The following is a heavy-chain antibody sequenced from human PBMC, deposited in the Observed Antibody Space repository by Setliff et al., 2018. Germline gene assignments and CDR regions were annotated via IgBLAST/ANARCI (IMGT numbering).Heavy chain of an antibody. D-gene: IGHD3-3*01. CDR1: GDSISSRRNY. V-gene: IGHV4-61*09. Sequence: PSETLSLTCTVSGDSISSRRNYWSWIRQPAGKGLEWLGQIYTSWSTNYNPSLKGRATLSIDASKRQFSLKLTSVTAADTAVYYCARMSGFQYMDVWGKGTTVTVSS. CDR2: IYTSWST. J-gene: IGHJ6*03. CDR3: ARMSGFQYMDV.